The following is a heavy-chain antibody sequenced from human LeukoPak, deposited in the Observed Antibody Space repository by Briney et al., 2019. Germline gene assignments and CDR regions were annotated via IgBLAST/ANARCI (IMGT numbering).Heavy chain of an antibody. J-gene: IGHJ4*02. CDR2: IYSSGST. Sequence: SETLSLTCTVSGGSISSYYWSWIRQPPGKGLEWIAYIYSSGSTNYNPSLKSRVTISVDTSKNQFSLKLSSVTAADTAVYYCARGPYCSSTSCYHSGFDYWGQGTLVTVSS. CDR1: GGSISSYY. D-gene: IGHD2-2*01. CDR3: ARGPYCSSTSCYHSGFDY. V-gene: IGHV4-4*09.